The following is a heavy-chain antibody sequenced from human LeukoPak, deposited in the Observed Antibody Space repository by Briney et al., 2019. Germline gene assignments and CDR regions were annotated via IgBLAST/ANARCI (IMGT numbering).Heavy chain of an antibody. V-gene: IGHV3-23*01. CDR1: GFTFSSYA. CDR3: ARQTNSCHDY. CDR2: ISGSGGST. D-gene: IGHD2-2*01. J-gene: IGHJ4*02. Sequence: GGSLRLSCAASGFTFSSYAMSWVRQAPGKGLEWVSAISGSGGSTYYADSVKGRFTISRDDSKNTAYLQMNSLKTEDTAVYYCARQTNSCHDYWGQGTLVTVSS.